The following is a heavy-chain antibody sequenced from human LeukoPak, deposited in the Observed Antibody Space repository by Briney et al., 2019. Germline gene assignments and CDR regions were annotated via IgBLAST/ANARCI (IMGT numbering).Heavy chain of an antibody. V-gene: IGHV3-9*01. CDR3: AKEGLRYFDY. CDR2: ISWNSGSI. D-gene: IGHD3-9*01. J-gene: IGHJ4*02. Sequence: GGSLRLSCAASGFTFSSYAMSWVRQAPGKGLEWVSGISWNSGSIGYADSVKGRFTISRDNAKNSLYLQMNSLRAEDTALYYCAKEGLRYFDYWGQGTLVTVSS. CDR1: GFTFSSYA.